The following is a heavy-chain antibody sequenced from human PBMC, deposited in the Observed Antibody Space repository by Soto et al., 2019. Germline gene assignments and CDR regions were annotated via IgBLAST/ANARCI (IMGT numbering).Heavy chain of an antibody. CDR1: GFTFSSYA. CDR3: AKDKGDGSGRKYNYGMDV. CDR2: ISGSGGST. J-gene: IGHJ6*02. D-gene: IGHD3-10*01. V-gene: IGHV3-23*01. Sequence: GXSLRLSCAASGFTFSSYAMSWVRQAPGKGLEWVSTISGSGGSTYNADSVKGRFTISRDNSKNTLYLQMSSLRAEDTAVYYCAKDKGDGSGRKYNYGMDVWGQGTTVTVSS.